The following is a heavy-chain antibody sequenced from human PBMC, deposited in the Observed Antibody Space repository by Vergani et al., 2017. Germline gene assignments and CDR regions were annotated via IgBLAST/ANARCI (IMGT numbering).Heavy chain of an antibody. V-gene: IGHV3-30*18. Sequence: QVQLVESGGGVVQPGRSLRLSCAASGFTFSSYGMHWVRQAPGKGLEWVAVISYDGSNKYYADSVKGRFTISRDNSKNTLYLQMNSLRAEDKAVYYCAKDLFGGSYSYYFDYWGQGTLVTVSS. CDR1: GFTFSSYG. D-gene: IGHD1-26*01. J-gene: IGHJ4*02. CDR3: AKDLFGGSYSYYFDY. CDR2: ISYDGSNK.